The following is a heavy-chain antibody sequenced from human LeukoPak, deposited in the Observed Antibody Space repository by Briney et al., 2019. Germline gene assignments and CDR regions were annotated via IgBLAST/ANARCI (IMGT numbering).Heavy chain of an antibody. CDR1: VGSISSSSYY. CDR2: IYYSGST. D-gene: IGHD3-16*01. J-gene: IGHJ4*02. V-gene: IGHV4-39*01. CDR3: ARHFGGAPTD. Sequence: SETLSLTCTVSVGSISSSSYYWGWIRQPPGKGLEWIGSIYYSGSTYYNPSLKSRVTISVDTSKNQFSLKLSSVTAADTAVYYCARHFGGAPTDWGQGTLVTVSS.